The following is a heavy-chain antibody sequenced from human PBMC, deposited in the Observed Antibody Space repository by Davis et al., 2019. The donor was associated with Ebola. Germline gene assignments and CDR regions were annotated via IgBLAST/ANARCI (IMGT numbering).Heavy chain of an antibody. J-gene: IGHJ6*02. Sequence: GGSLRLSCAASGFTFSSYAMHWVRQAPGKGLEWVAVISYDGSNKYYADSVKGRFTISRDNSKNTLYLQMNSLRAEDTAVYYCAREGAGYCSGGSCYSTYYYGMDVWGQGTTVTVSS. CDR2: ISYDGSNK. V-gene: IGHV3-30-3*01. D-gene: IGHD2-15*01. CDR1: GFTFSSYA. CDR3: AREGAGYCSGGSCYSTYYYGMDV.